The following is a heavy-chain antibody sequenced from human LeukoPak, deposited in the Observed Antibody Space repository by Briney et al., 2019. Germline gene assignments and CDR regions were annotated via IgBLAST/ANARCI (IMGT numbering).Heavy chain of an antibody. CDR3: AKDGYSGYDFRLDAFDI. V-gene: IGHV3-33*06. CDR1: GFTFSSYG. Sequence: GGSLRLSCSASGFTFSSYGMHWVRQAPGKGLEWVAVIWYDGSNKYYADSVKGRFTISRDNSKNTLYLQMNSLRAEDTAVYYCAKDGYSGYDFRLDAFDIWGQGTMVTVSS. J-gene: IGHJ3*02. CDR2: IWYDGSNK. D-gene: IGHD5-12*01.